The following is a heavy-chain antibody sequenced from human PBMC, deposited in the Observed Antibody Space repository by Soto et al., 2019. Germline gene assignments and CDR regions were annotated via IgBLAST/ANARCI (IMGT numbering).Heavy chain of an antibody. CDR2: FNPILSFS. Sequence: QVQLVQSGAEVKKPGSSVKVSCKASSDTFNFYTINWVRQAPGLGLEWMGRFNPILSFSNSALKFQGRVTLTADKSTSTAYMVLISLRSEDTAIYYCATSFGSGSRAFDYWGQGALVTVSS. CDR1: SDTFNFYT. V-gene: IGHV1-69*02. D-gene: IGHD3-10*01. CDR3: ATSFGSGSRAFDY. J-gene: IGHJ4*02.